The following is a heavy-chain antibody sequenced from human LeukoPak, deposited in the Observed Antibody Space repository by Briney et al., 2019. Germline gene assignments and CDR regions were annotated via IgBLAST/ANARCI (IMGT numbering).Heavy chain of an antibody. V-gene: IGHV1-2*02. CDR1: GYTFTGYY. CDR3: ARDDYGDYRRHYYYYMDV. Sequence: ASVKVSCKASGYTFTGYYMHWVRQAPGQGLEWMGWINPNSGGTNYAQKFQGRVTMTRDTSISTAYMELSRLRSDDTAVYYCARDDYGDYRRHYYYYMDVWGKGTTVTVSS. CDR2: INPNSGGT. J-gene: IGHJ6*03. D-gene: IGHD4-17*01.